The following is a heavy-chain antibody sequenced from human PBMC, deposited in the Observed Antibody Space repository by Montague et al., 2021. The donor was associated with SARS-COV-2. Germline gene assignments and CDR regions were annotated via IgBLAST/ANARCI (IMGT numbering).Heavy chain of an antibody. J-gene: IGHJ3*02. CDR3: ARDPRYDSSGYYLGSAFDI. Sequence: TLSLTCTVSGGSISGGGYYWSWIRQHPGKGLEWIGYIYYSGSTYYNPSLKSRVTISVDTSKNQFSLKLSSVTAADTAVYYCARDPRYDSSGYYLGSAFDIWGQGTMVTVSS. D-gene: IGHD3-22*01. V-gene: IGHV4-31*03. CDR1: GGSISGGGYY. CDR2: IYYSGST.